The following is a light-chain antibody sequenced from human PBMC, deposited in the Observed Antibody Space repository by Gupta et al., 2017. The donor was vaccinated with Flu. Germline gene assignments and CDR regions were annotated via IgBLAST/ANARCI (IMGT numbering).Light chain of an antibody. CDR2: GAS. Sequence: EIVLTQSPGTLSLSLGERATLPCRASQSVFDNYLAWYQQKPGQAPRLLIYGASSRATGIPDRFNGGGSGTDFTLTISRLEPEDFAVYYCQYDGSSSRTFGQGTKVEIK. CDR1: QSVFDNY. J-gene: IGKJ1*01. V-gene: IGKV3-20*01. CDR3: QYDGSSSRT.